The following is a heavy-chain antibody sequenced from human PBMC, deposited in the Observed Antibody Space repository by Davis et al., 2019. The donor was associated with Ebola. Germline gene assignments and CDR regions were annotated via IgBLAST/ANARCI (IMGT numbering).Heavy chain of an antibody. Sequence: MPSETLSLTCTVSGGSISSYYWSWIRQPPGKGLEWIGYIYYSGSTNYNPSLKSRVTISVDTSKNQFSLKLSSVTAADTAVYYCAGVLTRHYYYGMDVWGKGTTVTVSS. V-gene: IGHV4-59*01. D-gene: IGHD3-9*01. J-gene: IGHJ6*04. CDR1: GGSISSYY. CDR2: IYYSGST. CDR3: AGVLTRHYYYGMDV.